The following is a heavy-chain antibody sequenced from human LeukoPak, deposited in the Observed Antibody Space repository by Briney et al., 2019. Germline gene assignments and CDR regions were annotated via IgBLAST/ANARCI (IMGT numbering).Heavy chain of an antibody. D-gene: IGHD3-9*01. CDR2: IYYSGST. CDR3: ARAAGGIRYFDWLYTKKFDP. CDR1: GGSISSSSYY. Sequence: PSETLSLTCTVSGGSISSSSYYWGWIRQPPGKGLEWIGSIYYSGSTYYNPSLKSRVTISVDTSKNQFSLKLSSVTAADTAVYYCARAAGGIRYFDWLYTKKFDPWGQGTLVTVSS. V-gene: IGHV4-39*01. J-gene: IGHJ5*02.